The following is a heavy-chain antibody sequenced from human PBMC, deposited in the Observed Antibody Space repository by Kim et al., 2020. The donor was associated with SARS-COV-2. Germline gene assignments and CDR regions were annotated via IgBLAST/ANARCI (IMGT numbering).Heavy chain of an antibody. J-gene: IGHJ6*02. CDR2: ISSSSSYI. CDR1: GFTFSSYS. V-gene: IGHV3-21*01. CDR3: ARARYDILTGRPRGMDV. D-gene: IGHD3-9*01. Sequence: GGSLRLSCAASGFTFSSYSMNWVRQAPGKGLEWVSSISSSSSYIYYADSVKGRFTISRDNAKNSLYLQMNSLRAEDTAVYYCARARYDILTGRPRGMDVWGQGTTVTVSS.